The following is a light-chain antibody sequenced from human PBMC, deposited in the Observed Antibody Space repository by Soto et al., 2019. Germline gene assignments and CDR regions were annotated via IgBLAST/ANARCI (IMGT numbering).Light chain of an antibody. CDR2: DVS. V-gene: IGLV2-11*01. J-gene: IGLJ2*01. CDR3: CSYAGSNTLA. CDR1: IRDIGGYNF. Sequence: QSALTQPRSVSGSPGQSITISCSGTIRDIGGYNFISWYQQHPGAAPKIIIYDVSKRPSGVPDRFSGSPSGNTASLTISGLQAEDDAFYYCCSYAGSNTLAFGGGTQLPVL.